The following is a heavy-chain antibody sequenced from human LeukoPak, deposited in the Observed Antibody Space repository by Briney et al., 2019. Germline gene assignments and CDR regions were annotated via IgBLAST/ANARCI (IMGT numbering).Heavy chain of an antibody. CDR3: ARSQEYYDFWSGLDYYYGMDV. CDR1: GDSISSYY. V-gene: IGHV4-59*12. CDR2: IFYTGST. D-gene: IGHD3-3*01. J-gene: IGHJ6*02. Sequence: SETLSLTCSVSGDSISSYYWSWIRQPPGKGLEWIGHIFYTGSTNYNPSLKSRVTISVDKSKNQFSLKLSSVTAADTAVYYCARSQEYYDFWSGLDYYYGMDVWGQGTTVTVSS.